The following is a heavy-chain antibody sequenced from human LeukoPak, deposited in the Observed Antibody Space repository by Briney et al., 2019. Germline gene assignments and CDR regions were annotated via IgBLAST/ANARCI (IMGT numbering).Heavy chain of an antibody. D-gene: IGHD4-23*01. CDR2: INANSGGT. Sequence: ASVKVSCKASGSTFTGYYMHWVRQAPGQGVEWMGWINANSGGTDYAQKFQDRVTMTRDTSISTAYMELSRLTSDDTAVYYCARDGHGGNSFDFWGQGTLVTVSS. V-gene: IGHV1-2*02. CDR1: GSTFTGYY. J-gene: IGHJ4*02. CDR3: ARDGHGGNSFDF.